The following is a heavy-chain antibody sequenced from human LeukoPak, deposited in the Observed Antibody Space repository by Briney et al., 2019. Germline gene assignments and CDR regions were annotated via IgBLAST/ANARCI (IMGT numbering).Heavy chain of an antibody. CDR2: ISYDGSNK. D-gene: IGHD3-9*01. CDR3: AKGEGYDNLTGYWAFDY. V-gene: IGHV3-30*04. Sequence: GGSLRLSCAASGFTFSSYAMHWVRQAPGKGLEWVAVISYDGSNKYYADSVKGRFTISRDNSKNTVYLQMNSLTAEDTAVYYCAKGEGYDNLTGYWAFDYWGQGTLVTVSS. J-gene: IGHJ4*02. CDR1: GFTFSSYA.